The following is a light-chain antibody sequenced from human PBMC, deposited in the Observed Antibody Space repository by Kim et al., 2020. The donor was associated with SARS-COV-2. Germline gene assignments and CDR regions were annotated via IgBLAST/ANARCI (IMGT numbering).Light chain of an antibody. CDR1: QDVRSW. CDR2: APS. J-gene: IGKJ4*01. Sequence: ASLGDSLTITCLATQDVRSWFACYHQKPGKAPNLLIYAPSFVQGGAPSMFSGSGSGTDFTLTISSLQPEDFAVYYCQQANSFPFTFGGGTKVDIK. CDR3: QQANSFPFT. V-gene: IGKV1-12*01.